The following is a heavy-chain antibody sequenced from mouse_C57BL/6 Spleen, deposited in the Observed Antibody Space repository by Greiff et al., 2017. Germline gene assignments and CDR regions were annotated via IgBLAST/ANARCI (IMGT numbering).Heavy chain of an antibody. CDR2: IDPSDSYT. CDR3: ARSEDYYSNLYAMDY. J-gene: IGHJ4*01. D-gene: IGHD2-5*01. CDR1: GYTFTSYW. Sequence: QVQLQQPGAELVKPGASVKLSCKASGYTFTSYWMQWVKQRPGQGLEWIGEIDPSDSYTNYNQKFKGKATLTVDTSSSTAYMQLSSLTSEDSAVYYCARSEDYYSNLYAMDYWGQGTSVTVSS. V-gene: IGHV1-50*01.